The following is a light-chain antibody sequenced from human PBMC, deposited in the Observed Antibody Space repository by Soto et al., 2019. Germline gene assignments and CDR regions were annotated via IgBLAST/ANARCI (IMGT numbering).Light chain of an antibody. CDR1: QSNGTY. CDR2: AAS. CDR3: QQSYSSPRT. V-gene: IGKV1-39*01. J-gene: IGKJ1*01. Sequence: NHQTQSPSSLYASVGDRVTVTCRASQSNGTYLNWYQQKPGKAPKLLIYAASSLQSGFPPRLSGSGSGTDFTLTISILQPEDDADYCSQQSYSSPRTFGQGTKVDI.